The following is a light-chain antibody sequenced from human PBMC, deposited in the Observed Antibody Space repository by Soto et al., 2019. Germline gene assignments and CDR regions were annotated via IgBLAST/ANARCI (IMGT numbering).Light chain of an antibody. CDR2: AAF. CDR3: QQADRFPIT. Sequence: DIQMTQSPSSVSASVGDRVTISCRAREDINSRLAWYQQKPGNAPKLLIYAAFILQSGVPSRFSGYGSGTDFTLSISSRQPEDLATYYCQQADRFPITVGQGTRLEIK. V-gene: IGKV1-12*01. CDR1: EDINSR. J-gene: IGKJ5*01.